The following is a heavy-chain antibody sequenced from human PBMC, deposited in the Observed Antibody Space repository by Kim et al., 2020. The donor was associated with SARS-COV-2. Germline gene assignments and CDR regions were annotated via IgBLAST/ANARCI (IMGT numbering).Heavy chain of an antibody. J-gene: IGHJ6*02. CDR1: GGTFSSYA. Sequence: SVKVSCKASGGTFSSYAISWVRQAPGQGLEWMGGIIPIFGTANYAQKFQGRVTITADESTSTAYMELSSLRSEDTAVYYCARDMGYCSSTSCSPGGMDVWGQGTTVTVSS. CDR2: IIPIFGTA. V-gene: IGHV1-69*13. D-gene: IGHD2-2*01. CDR3: ARDMGYCSSTSCSPGGMDV.